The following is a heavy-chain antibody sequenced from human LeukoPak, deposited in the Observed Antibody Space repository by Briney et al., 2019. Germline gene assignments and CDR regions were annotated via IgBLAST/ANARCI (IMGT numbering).Heavy chain of an antibody. CDR2: ISYGGSNK. CDR3: ARETGSAVGSTDFDY. D-gene: IGHD4-17*01. CDR1: GFTFSSYA. Sequence: GGSLRLSCAASGFTFSSYAIHWVRQAPGKGLEWVAVISYGGSNKYYADSVKGRFTISRDNSKNTLYLQMNSLRAEDTAVYYCARETGSAVGSTDFDYWGQGTLVTVSS. J-gene: IGHJ4*02. V-gene: IGHV3-30-3*01.